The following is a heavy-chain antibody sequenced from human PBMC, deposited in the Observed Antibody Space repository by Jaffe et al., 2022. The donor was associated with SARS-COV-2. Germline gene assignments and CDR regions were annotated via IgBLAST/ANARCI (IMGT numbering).Heavy chain of an antibody. D-gene: IGHD1-1*01. V-gene: IGHV4-39*01. CDR3: ARTGTTGTRGEDAFDI. Sequence: QLQLQESGPGLVKPSETLSLTCTVSGGSISSSSYYWGWIRQPPGKGLEWIGSIYYSGSTYYNPSLKSRVTISVDTSKNQFSLKLSSVTAADTAVYYCARTGTTGTRGEDAFDIWGQGTMVTVSS. CDR2: IYYSGST. CDR1: GGSISSSSYY. J-gene: IGHJ3*02.